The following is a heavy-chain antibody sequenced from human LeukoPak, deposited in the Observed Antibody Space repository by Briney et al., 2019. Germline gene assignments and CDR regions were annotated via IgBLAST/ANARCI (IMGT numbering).Heavy chain of an antibody. Sequence: KSSETLSLTCTVSGGSISSGDYYWSWLRQPPGKGLEWIGYIYYSGSNYYNPSLKGRVTISVDTSKNQFSLKLSSVTAADTAVYYCARGKKGVPAATDYWGQGTLVTVSS. CDR2: IYYSGSN. CDR3: ARGKKGVPAATDY. J-gene: IGHJ4*02. V-gene: IGHV4-30-4*08. CDR1: GGSISSGDYY. D-gene: IGHD2-2*01.